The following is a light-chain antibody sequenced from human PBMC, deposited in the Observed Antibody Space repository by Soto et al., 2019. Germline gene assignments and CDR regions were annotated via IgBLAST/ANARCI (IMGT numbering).Light chain of an antibody. V-gene: IGLV4-69*01. CDR3: QTWGTGIHVV. CDR2: LDSDGSH. J-gene: IGLJ2*01. Sequence: QSVLTQSPSASASLGASVKLTCTLSSGHSSYAIACHQQQPEKGPRYLMKLDSDGSHTKGDAIPERFSGSSSGAERYLTISSLQSEDEADYYCQTWGTGIHVVFGGGTKLTVL. CDR1: SGHSSYA.